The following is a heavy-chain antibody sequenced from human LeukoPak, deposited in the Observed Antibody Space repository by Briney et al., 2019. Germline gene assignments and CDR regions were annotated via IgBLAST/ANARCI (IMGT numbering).Heavy chain of an antibody. Sequence: PGGSLRLSCAASGFTFSSYAMSWVRQAPGKGLEWVSYISSSGSTTYYADSVKGRFTISRDNAKNSLYLQMNSLRAEDTAVYYCARGEIQLWLRYFDYWGQGTLVTVSS. CDR1: GFTFSSYA. CDR2: ISSSGSTT. D-gene: IGHD5-18*01. J-gene: IGHJ4*02. V-gene: IGHV3-48*03. CDR3: ARGEIQLWLRYFDY.